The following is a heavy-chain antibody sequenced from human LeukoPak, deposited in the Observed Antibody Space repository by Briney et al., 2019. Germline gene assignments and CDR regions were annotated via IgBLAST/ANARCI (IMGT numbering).Heavy chain of an antibody. CDR2: TYYRSKWYN. D-gene: IGHD6-13*01. J-gene: IGHJ4*02. CDR3: ARFGMSSSWYGDPDYFDY. CDR1: GDSVSSNSAA. V-gene: IGHV6-1*01. Sequence: SQTLSLTCAISGDSVSSNSAAWNWIRQSPSRGLEWLGRTYYRSKWYNDYAVSVKSRITINPDTSKNQFSLQLNSVTPEDTAVYYCARFGMSSSWYGDPDYFDYWGQGTLVTVSS.